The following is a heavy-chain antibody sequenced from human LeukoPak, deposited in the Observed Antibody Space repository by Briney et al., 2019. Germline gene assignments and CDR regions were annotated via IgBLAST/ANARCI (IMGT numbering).Heavy chain of an antibody. D-gene: IGHD5-12*01. CDR1: GFTFSSYW. J-gene: IGHJ3*02. CDR3: ARPGRYSRLAFDI. CDR2: INSDGSST. Sequence: PGGSLRLSCAASGFTFSSYWMHWVRQAPGKGLVWVSRINSDGSSTSYADSVKGRFTISRDNAKNTLYLQMNSLRAEDTAVYYCARPGRYSRLAFDIWGQGTMVTVSS. V-gene: IGHV3-74*01.